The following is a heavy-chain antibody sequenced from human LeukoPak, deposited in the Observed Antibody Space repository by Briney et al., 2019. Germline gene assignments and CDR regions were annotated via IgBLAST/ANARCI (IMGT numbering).Heavy chain of an antibody. CDR2: ISAYNGNT. CDR1: GYTFTSYG. Sequence: GASVKVSCKASGYTFTSYGISWVRQAPGQGLEWMGWISAYNGNTNYAQKLQGRVTMTTDTSTSTAYMELRSLRSDDTAVYYCARDFGVRYFDWLTWGYWGQGTLVTVSS. CDR3: ARDFGVRYFDWLTWGY. J-gene: IGHJ4*02. D-gene: IGHD3-9*01. V-gene: IGHV1-18*01.